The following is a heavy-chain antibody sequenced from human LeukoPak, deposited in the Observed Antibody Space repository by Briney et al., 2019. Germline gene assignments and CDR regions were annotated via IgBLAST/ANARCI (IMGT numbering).Heavy chain of an antibody. D-gene: IGHD3-22*01. Sequence: ASVKVSCKASGYTFTSDGISWVRQAPGKVRGWKGWISAYNGNTNYAQKLEGRVTMTTDTSTSTAYMELRSLRSDDTAVHYCARDIYYDSSGPADYWGQGTLVTVSS. CDR2: ISAYNGNT. V-gene: IGHV1-18*01. CDR1: GYTFTSDG. J-gene: IGHJ4*02. CDR3: ARDIYYDSSGPADY.